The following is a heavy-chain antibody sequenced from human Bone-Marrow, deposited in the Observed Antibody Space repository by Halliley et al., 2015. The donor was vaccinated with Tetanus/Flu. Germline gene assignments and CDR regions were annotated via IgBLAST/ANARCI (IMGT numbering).Heavy chain of an antibody. CDR2: TYYRSKWYN. CDR3: AREVGIVASGVHFYYGLGV. J-gene: IGHJ6*02. CDR1: GDSVSRNSDA. D-gene: IGHD3-16*01. Sequence: GLVKPSQTLSLTCTISGDSVSRNSDAWNWIRQSPSRGLEWLGRTYYRSKWYNDYAVSVKSRITINADTSKNQFSLQLKSVTSDDTAVYYCAREVGIVASGVHFYYGLGVWGQGTTVTVSS. V-gene: IGHV6-1*01.